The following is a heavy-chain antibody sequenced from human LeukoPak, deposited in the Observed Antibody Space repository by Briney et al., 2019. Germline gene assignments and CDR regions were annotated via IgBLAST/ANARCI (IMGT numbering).Heavy chain of an antibody. D-gene: IGHD6-19*01. J-gene: IGHJ4*01. Sequence: SETLSLTCTVSGGSISSGSYYWSWIRQPAGKGLEWIGRIYTSGSTNYNPSLKSRVTISVDTSKNQFSLKLSSVTAADTAVYYWAKEQGVAGAGLWDYLGQGTLGNGSS. CDR2: IYTSGST. CDR3: AKEQGVAGAGLWDY. CDR1: GGSISSGSYY. V-gene: IGHV4-61*02.